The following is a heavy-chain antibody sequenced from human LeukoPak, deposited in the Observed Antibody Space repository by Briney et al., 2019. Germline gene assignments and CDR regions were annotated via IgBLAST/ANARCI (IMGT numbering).Heavy chain of an antibody. V-gene: IGHV3-30*02. D-gene: IGHD3-3*01. J-gene: IGHJ6*03. CDR2: IRYDGSNK. CDR1: GFTFSDYG. CDR3: AKDYGILGVVYYYYYYMDV. Sequence: GGSLRLSCSASGFTFSDYGMHWVRQAPGKGLEWVAFIRYDGSNKYYADSVKGRFTISGDNSKNTLYLQMNSLRAEDTAVYYCAKDYGILGVVYYYYYYMDVWGKGTTVTVSS.